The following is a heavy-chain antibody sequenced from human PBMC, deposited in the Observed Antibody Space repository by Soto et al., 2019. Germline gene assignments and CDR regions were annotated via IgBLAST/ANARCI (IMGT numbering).Heavy chain of an antibody. J-gene: IGHJ6*02. CDR2: IYYSGNT. D-gene: IGHD2-21*01. Sequence: SETLSLTCSFSVGSISIGYYYWSWIRQPPGKGLEWIGNIYYSGNTYYNPSLKSRLIISIDTSKKQFSLKVGSVTAADTAVYYCASYSIYGMDVWGRGTTVTVSS. CDR1: VGSISIGYYY. CDR3: ASYSIYGMDV. V-gene: IGHV4-30-4*01.